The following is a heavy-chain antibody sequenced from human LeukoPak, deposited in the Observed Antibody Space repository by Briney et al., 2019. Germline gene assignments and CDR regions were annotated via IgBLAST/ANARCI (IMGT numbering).Heavy chain of an antibody. CDR3: ARALIAVAGASYYYYGMDV. CDR2: IYSGGST. D-gene: IGHD6-19*01. CDR1: GFTFSSYA. V-gene: IGHV3-53*01. Sequence: GGSLRLSCAASGFTFSSYAMSWVRQAPGKRLEWVSVIYSGGSTYYADSVKGRFTISRDNSKNTLYLQMNSLRAEDTAVYYCARALIAVAGASYYYYGMDVWGQGTTVTVSS. J-gene: IGHJ6*02.